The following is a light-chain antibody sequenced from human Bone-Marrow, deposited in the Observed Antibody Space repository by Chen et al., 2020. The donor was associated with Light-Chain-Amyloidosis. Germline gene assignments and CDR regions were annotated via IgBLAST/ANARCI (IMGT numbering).Light chain of an antibody. CDR1: QSVGSN. J-gene: IGKJ2*01. CDR3: QQYNNWPPLYT. Sequence: EIVMTQSPVTLSVSPGERVTLSCRASQSVGSNLAWYQQKPGQAPRLLFYGASTRATGIPVRFSGSGSETEFTLTISSLQSEDFAIYYCQQYNNWPPLYTFGQGTKLEIK. CDR2: GAS. V-gene: IGKV3-15*01.